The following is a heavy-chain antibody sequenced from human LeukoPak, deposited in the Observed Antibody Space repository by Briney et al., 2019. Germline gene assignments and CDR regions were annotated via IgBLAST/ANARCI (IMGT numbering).Heavy chain of an antibody. CDR3: ARDRDYGMDV. V-gene: IGHV1-69*04. Sequence: SVKVSCKASGYIFTDYYMHWVRQAPGQGLEWMGRIIPILGIANYAQKFQGRVTITADKSTSTAYMELSSLRSEDTAVYYCARDRDYGMDVWGQGTTVTVSS. J-gene: IGHJ6*02. CDR2: IIPILGIA. CDR1: GYIFTDYY. D-gene: IGHD3-10*01.